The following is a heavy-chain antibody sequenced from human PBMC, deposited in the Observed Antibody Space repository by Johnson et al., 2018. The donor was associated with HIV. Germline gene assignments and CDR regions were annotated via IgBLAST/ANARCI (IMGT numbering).Heavy chain of an antibody. V-gene: IGHV3-30*18. D-gene: IGHD5-12*01. J-gene: IGHJ3*02. CDR1: GFTFSSYA. CDR3: AKIWGDIAATGAAFDI. Sequence: QVQLVESGGGVVQPGRSLRLSCAASGFTFSSYAMHWVRQAPGKGLEWVAVISYDGSNKYYADSVKGRFTISRDNSKNTLYLQMDSLRPEDTAVYYCAKIWGDIAATGAAFDIWGQGTMVTVSS. CDR2: ISYDGSNK.